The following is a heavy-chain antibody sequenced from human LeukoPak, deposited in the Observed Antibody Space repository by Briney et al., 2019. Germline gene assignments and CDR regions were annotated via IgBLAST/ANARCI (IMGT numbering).Heavy chain of an antibody. D-gene: IGHD3-22*01. CDR1: GGSFSGYY. CDR2: INHSGST. J-gene: IGHJ4*02. CDR3: ARGGNRGYVD. Sequence: SETLSLTCAVYGGSFSGYYWSWIRQPPGKGLEWIGEINHSGSTNYNPSLKSRVTISVDTSKNQFSLRLSSVTAADTAVYYCARGGNRGYVDWGQGTLVTVSS. V-gene: IGHV4-34*01.